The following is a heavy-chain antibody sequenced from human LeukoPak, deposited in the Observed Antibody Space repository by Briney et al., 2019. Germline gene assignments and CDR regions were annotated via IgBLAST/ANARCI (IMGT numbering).Heavy chain of an antibody. V-gene: IGHV1-24*01. J-gene: IGHJ3*02. CDR1: GYTFTELS. D-gene: IGHD1-20*01. CDR3: ATDFNKWNDVGAFDI. CDR2: FDPEDGET. Sequence: ASVKVSCKVSGYTFTELSMHWVRQAPGKGLEWMGGFDPEDGETIYAQKFQGRVTMTEDTSTDTAYMELSSLRSEDTAVYYCATDFNKWNDVGAFDIWGEGTMVTVSS.